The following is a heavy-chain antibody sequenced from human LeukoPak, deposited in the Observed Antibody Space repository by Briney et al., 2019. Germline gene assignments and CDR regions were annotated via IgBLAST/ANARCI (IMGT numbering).Heavy chain of an antibody. D-gene: IGHD3-22*01. V-gene: IGHV3-53*01. J-gene: IGHJ4*02. CDR3: ARAGFFDSGSYHFYFNH. CDR2: LYSGGDT. Sequence: GGSLRLSCAASGFIVSSNYMSWVRQAPGKGLEWVSVLYSGGDTYYADSVKGRFTISRDNSKNTLYLQMNSLRAEDTAVYYCARAGFFDSGSYHFYFNHWGQGTLVTVSS. CDR1: GFIVSSNY.